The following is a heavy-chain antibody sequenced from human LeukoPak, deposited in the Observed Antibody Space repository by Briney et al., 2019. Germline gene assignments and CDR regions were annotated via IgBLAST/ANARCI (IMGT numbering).Heavy chain of an antibody. CDR3: ARELYSSGYHDAFDI. V-gene: IGHV4-34*01. J-gene: IGHJ3*02. Sequence: SETLSLTCAVYGGSFSGYYWSWIRQPPGKGLEWIGESNHSGSTNYNPSLKSRVTISVDTSKNQFSLKLSCVTAADTAVYYCARELYSSGYHDAFDIWGQGTMVTVS. CDR2: SNHSGST. CDR1: GGSFSGYY. D-gene: IGHD3-22*01.